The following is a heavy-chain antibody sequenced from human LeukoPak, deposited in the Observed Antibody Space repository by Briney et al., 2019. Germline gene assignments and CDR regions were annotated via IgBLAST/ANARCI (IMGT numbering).Heavy chain of an antibody. J-gene: IGHJ6*02. D-gene: IGHD2-2*01. Sequence: ASVKVSCKASGYTFTGYYMHWVRQAPGQGLEWMGWINPNSGGTNYAQKFQGRVTMTRDTSISTAYMELSSLRSEDTAVYYCARGQCSSTSCYYYYYGMDVWAKGPRSPSP. CDR2: INPNSGGT. CDR3: ARGQCSSTSCYYYYYGMDV. V-gene: IGHV1-2*02. CDR1: GYTFTGYY.